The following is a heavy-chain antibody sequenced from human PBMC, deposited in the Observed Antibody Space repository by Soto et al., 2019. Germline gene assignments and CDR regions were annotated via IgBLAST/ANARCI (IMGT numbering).Heavy chain of an antibody. CDR1: GGSISSYY. CDR2: IYYSGST. Sequence: SETLSLTCTVSGGSISSYYWSWIRQPPGKGLEWIGYIYYSGSTNYNPSLKSRVTISVDTSKNQFSLKLSSVTAADTAVYYCARVVSSRGVNFDYWGQGTLVTVSS. J-gene: IGHJ4*02. D-gene: IGHD3-10*01. CDR3: ARVVSSRGVNFDY. V-gene: IGHV4-59*12.